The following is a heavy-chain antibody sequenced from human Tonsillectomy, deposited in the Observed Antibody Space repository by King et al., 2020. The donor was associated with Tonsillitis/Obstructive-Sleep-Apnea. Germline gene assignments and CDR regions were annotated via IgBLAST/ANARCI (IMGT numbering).Heavy chain of an antibody. CDR3: ARLDFWSDYHNTYFDY. J-gene: IGHJ4*02. CDR1: GGSISSYY. V-gene: IGHV4-59*08. CDR2: FSYSGST. D-gene: IGHD3-3*01. Sequence: LQLQESGPGLVKPSETLSLTCTVSGGSISSYYWSWIRQPPGKGLEWIGYFSYSGSTNYNPSLKSRVTISVDTSKNQFSLKLSSVTAADTAVYYCARLDFWSDYHNTYFDYWGRGTLVTVSS.